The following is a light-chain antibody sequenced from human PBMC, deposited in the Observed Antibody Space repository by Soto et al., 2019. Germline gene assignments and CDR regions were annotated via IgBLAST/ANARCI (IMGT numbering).Light chain of an antibody. CDR1: QSFSSN. V-gene: IGKV3-15*01. CDR2: GTS. Sequence: ELVITQSPATLSVSPGERATLSCRASQSFSSNVAWYQKKPGQAPRLLIYGTSTRVTCIPARFSGSGSGTEFPLTISSLQSEDFAVYYCQQYYNWPLTFGGGTKVEIK. J-gene: IGKJ4*01. CDR3: QQYYNWPLT.